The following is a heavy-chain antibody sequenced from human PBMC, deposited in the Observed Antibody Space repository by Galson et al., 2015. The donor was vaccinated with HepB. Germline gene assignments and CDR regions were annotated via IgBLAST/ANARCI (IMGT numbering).Heavy chain of an antibody. D-gene: IGHD3-22*01. CDR1: GDSVSSNRAA. CDR3: ARGHYHDSTGAYYFDY. Sequence: CAISGDSVSSNRAARNWIRQSPSRGLEWLGRTYYRSKWSSDYAASVKSRITITADTSKNQFSLQLNSVTPEDTAVYYCARGHYHDSTGAYYFDYWGQGTLVTVSS. J-gene: IGHJ4*02. CDR2: TYYRSKWSS. V-gene: IGHV6-1*01.